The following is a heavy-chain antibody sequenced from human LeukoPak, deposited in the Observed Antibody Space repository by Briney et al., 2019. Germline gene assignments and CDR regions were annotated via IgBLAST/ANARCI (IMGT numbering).Heavy chain of an antibody. CDR1: GFTFNIYS. V-gene: IGHV3-48*01. D-gene: IGHD6-19*01. CDR2: LSRDTTAI. CDR3: ARSGWYDDFDY. Sequence: PGGSLRLSCAASGFTFNIYSMNWVRQAPGKGVEWISYLSRDTTAIYYADSVKGRFTISRDNAKNSLYLQMNSLRAEDTAMYYCARSGWYDDFDYLGQGTLVTVSS. J-gene: IGHJ4*02.